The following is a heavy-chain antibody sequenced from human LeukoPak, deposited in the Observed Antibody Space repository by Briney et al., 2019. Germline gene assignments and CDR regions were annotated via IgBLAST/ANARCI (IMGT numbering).Heavy chain of an antibody. CDR3: ASRRDGYNHGSDAFDI. Sequence: SQTLSLTCTVSGGSISSGSYYWSWIRPPAGKGLEWIGRIYTSGSTNYNPSLKSRVTISVDTSKNQFSLKLSSVTAADTAVYYCASRRDGYNHGSDAFDIWGQGTMVTVSS. D-gene: IGHD5-24*01. J-gene: IGHJ3*02. CDR1: GGSISSGSYY. CDR2: IYTSGST. V-gene: IGHV4-61*02.